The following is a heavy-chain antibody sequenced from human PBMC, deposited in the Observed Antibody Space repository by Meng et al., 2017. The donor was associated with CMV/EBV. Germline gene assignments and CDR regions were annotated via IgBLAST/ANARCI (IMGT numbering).Heavy chain of an antibody. CDR1: GFTFSNSD. Sequence: GGSLRLSCAASGFTFSNSDMNWVRQAPGKGLEWVSGVSWNGSRTHYADSVKGRFIISRDNSRNFLYQQMNSLRPEDMAVYYCARHVLYYDFWSGYLDYWGQGTLVTVSS. CDR2: VSWNGSRT. D-gene: IGHD3-3*01. V-gene: IGHV3-19*01. J-gene: IGHJ4*02. CDR3: ARHVLYYDFWSGYLDY.